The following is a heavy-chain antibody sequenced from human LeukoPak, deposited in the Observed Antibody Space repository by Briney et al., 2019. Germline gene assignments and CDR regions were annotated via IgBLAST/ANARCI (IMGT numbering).Heavy chain of an antibody. D-gene: IGHD3-22*01. CDR1: GGSISSGSYY. Sequence: SQTLSLTCTVSGGSISSGSYYWSWIRQPAGKGLECIGPIYTSGSTNYNPSLKSRVTISVDTSKNQFSLKLSSVTAADTAVYYCARALGNTYYDDSSASDAFDLWGQGTMVTVSS. J-gene: IGHJ3*01. CDR2: IYTSGST. CDR3: ARALGNTYYDDSSASDAFDL. V-gene: IGHV4-61*02.